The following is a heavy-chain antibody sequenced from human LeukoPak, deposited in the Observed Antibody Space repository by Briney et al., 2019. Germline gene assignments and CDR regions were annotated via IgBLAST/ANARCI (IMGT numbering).Heavy chain of an antibody. CDR2: IYCSGST. J-gene: IGHJ6*03. V-gene: IGHV4-59*01. CDR1: GGSISSYY. Sequence: SETLSLTCTVSGGSISSYYWSWIRQPPGKGLEWIGYIYCSGSTNYNPSLKSRVTISVDTSKNQFSLKLSSVTAADTAVYYCARYWSGYYTDYYYYMDVWGKGTTVTVSS. D-gene: IGHD3-3*01. CDR3: ARYWSGYYTDYYYYMDV.